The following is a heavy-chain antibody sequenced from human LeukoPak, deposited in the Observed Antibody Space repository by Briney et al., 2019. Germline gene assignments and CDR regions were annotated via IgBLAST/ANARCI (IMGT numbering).Heavy chain of an antibody. CDR1: GYNFPAYF. CDR2: INPNGGGT. Sequence: ASVKVSCKAAGYNFPAYFIHWVRQAPGQGLEWMGWINPNGGGTNFAQQFQGRVTMTRDMSITTAYMELSRLKSDDTAVYYCARRGSYYGGDAFDIWGQGTLVTVSS. V-gene: IGHV1-2*02. J-gene: IGHJ3*02. D-gene: IGHD1-26*01. CDR3: ARRGSYYGGDAFDI.